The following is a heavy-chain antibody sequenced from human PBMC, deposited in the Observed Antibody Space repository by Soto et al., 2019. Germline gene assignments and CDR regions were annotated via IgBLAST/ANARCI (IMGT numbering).Heavy chain of an antibody. V-gene: IGHV4-59*01. CDR1: GGSIRSYY. J-gene: IGHJ4*02. D-gene: IGHD4-17*01. Sequence: ASETLSLTCTVSGGSIRSYYWSWIRQPPGKGLEWIGYIHYSGSTNYNPSLKSRLTISVDTSKNQFSLKLSSVTAADTAVYYCARDLGLGDYGGYWGQGTLVTVSS. CDR2: IHYSGST. CDR3: ARDLGLGDYGGY.